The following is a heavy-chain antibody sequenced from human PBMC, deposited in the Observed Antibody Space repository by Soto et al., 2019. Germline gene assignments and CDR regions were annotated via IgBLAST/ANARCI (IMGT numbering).Heavy chain of an antibody. J-gene: IGHJ6*02. D-gene: IGHD6-19*01. CDR2: IYYSGST. Sequence: PSETLSLTCTVSGGSISSGDYYWSWIRHPPGKGLEWIGYIYYSGSTYYNPSLKSRVTISVDTSKNQFSLKLSSVTAADTAVYYCARDLAVAGTTRGHYYYGMDVWGQGTTVTVSS. CDR3: ARDLAVAGTTRGHYYYGMDV. V-gene: IGHV4-30-4*01. CDR1: GGSISSGDYY.